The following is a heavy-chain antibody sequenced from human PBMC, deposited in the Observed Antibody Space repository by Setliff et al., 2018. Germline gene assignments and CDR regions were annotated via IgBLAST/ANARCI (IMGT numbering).Heavy chain of an antibody. Sequence: ASVKVSCKASGYTFTSYAIHWVRQAPGQRLEWMGWINPGSGATNLAQRFQGRVTMTRDTSISTAYMELSSLRSDDTAVYFCAMSSWPGRPNDFDLWGQGTEVTVSS. V-gene: IGHV1-2*02. D-gene: IGHD6-6*01. J-gene: IGHJ3*01. CDR1: GYTFTSYA. CDR3: AMSSWPGRPNDFDL. CDR2: INPGSGAT.